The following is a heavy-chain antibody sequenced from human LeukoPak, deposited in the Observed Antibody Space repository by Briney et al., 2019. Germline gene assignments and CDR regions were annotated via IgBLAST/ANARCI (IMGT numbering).Heavy chain of an antibody. CDR3: ARGPYSYDSSGAFDI. CDR1: GFSFSDYY. CDR2: ISSSGST. D-gene: IGHD3-22*01. Sequence: GSLRLSCEASGFSFSDYYMSWIRQPPGKGLEWIGRISSSGSTNYNPSLKSRVTISVDTSKNQFSLKLSSVTAADTAVYFCARGPYSYDSSGAFDIWGQGTMVTVSS. J-gene: IGHJ3*02. V-gene: IGHV4-4*08.